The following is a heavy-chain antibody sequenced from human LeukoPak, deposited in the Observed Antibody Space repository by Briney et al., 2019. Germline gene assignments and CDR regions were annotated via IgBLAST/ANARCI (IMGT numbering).Heavy chain of an antibody. D-gene: IGHD3-3*01. V-gene: IGHV3-30-3*01. CDR3: ARDKTIFGVASYYYYGMDV. Sequence: GGSLRLSCAASGFTFSSYAMHWVRQAPGKGLEWVAVISYDGSRKYYADSVKGRFTISRDNSKNTLYLQMNSLRAEDTAVYYCARDKTIFGVASYYYYGMDVWGRGTTVTVSS. J-gene: IGHJ6*02. CDR2: ISYDGSRK. CDR1: GFTFSSYA.